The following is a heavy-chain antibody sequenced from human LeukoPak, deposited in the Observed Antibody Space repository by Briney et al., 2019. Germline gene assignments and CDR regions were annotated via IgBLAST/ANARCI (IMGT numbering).Heavy chain of an antibody. Sequence: PSETLSLTCTVSGGSISSYYWSWIRQPPGKGLEWIGYIYYSGSTNYNPSLKSRVTISVDTSKNQFSLKLSSVTAADTAVYYCALLAYCGGDCSIGDAFDIWGQGTMVTVSS. CDR3: ALLAYCGGDCSIGDAFDI. V-gene: IGHV4-59*01. D-gene: IGHD2-21*02. CDR1: GGSISSYY. J-gene: IGHJ3*02. CDR2: IYYSGST.